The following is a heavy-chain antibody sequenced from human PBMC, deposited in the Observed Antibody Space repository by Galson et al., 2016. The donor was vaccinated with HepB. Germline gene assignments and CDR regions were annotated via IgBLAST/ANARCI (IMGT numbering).Heavy chain of an antibody. CDR1: GYTLTELS. CDR3: AASLAAIGLEGDAFDI. V-gene: IGHV1-24*01. D-gene: IGHD6-13*01. Sequence: SVKVSCKVSGYTLTELSIHWVRQAPGQGLEWMGGFDPEDGETIYAQRFQGRVTMTEDTSTDTVYMELNRLSSVDTAVYYCAASLAAIGLEGDAFDIWGQGTMVTVSS. CDR2: FDPEDGET. J-gene: IGHJ3*02.